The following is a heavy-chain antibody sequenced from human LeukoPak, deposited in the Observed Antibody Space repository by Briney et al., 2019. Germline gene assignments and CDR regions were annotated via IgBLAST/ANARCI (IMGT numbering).Heavy chain of an antibody. V-gene: IGHV4-4*07. CDR2: IYSSGST. J-gene: IGHJ4*02. D-gene: IGHD3-3*01. Sequence: SETLSLTCSVSGDSFSKYYSSWIRQPAGKGLEWIGRIYSSGSTNYNPSLKSRVTMSVDTSKNQFSLKVNSVTAADTAVYYCAREVVLDFWSGYIVDYWGQGTLVTVSS. CDR1: GDSFSKYY. CDR3: AREVVLDFWSGYIVDY.